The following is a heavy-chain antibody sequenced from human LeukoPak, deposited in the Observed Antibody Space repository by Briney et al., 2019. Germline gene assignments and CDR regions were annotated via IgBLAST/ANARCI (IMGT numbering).Heavy chain of an antibody. CDR3: ARLPYYYDSSGEGYYFDY. J-gene: IGHJ4*02. CDR2: IYYSGST. Sequence: TSSETLSLTCTVSGGSLSSDRYYWSWLPQPPGKGLEWTGYIYYSGSTNYNPYLKSRVTISVDKSKNQFSLKLSSVTAADTAVYYCARLPYYYDSSGEGYYFDYWGQGTLVTVSS. V-gene: IGHV4-61*01. CDR1: GGSLSSDRYY. D-gene: IGHD3-22*01.